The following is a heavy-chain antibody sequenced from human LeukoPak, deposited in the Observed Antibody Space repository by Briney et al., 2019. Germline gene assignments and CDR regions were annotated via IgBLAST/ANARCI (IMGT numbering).Heavy chain of an antibody. Sequence: GGSLRLSCAASGFTFSSYAMSWVRQAPGKGLEWGSAISGSGGSTYYADSVKGRFTISRDNSKNTLYLQMNSLRAEDTAVYYCATWDYYDSSAFDYWGQGALVTVSS. D-gene: IGHD3-22*01. CDR3: ATWDYYDSSAFDY. V-gene: IGHV3-23*01. J-gene: IGHJ4*02. CDR1: GFTFSSYA. CDR2: ISGSGGST.